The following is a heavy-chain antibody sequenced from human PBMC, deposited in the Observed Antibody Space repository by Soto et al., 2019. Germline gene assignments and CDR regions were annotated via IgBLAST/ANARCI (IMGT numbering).Heavy chain of an antibody. CDR1: GVTFGSYA. CDR2: IIPILNSP. V-gene: IGHV1-69*13. Sequence: SVKVSCKASGVTFGSYAITWVRRAPGQGLEWLGGIIPILNSPAYAQKFQARVVITADEITNTAYMELNSLRFDDTAVYYCAREAPYCTSATCPKFYDMDVWGQGTTVTVSS. CDR3: AREAPYCTSATCPKFYDMDV. D-gene: IGHD2-21*01. J-gene: IGHJ6*02.